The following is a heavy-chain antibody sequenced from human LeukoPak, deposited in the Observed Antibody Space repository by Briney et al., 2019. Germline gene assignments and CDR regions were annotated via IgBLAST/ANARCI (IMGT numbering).Heavy chain of an antibody. V-gene: IGHV4-38-2*01. CDR1: GYSISSGYY. CDR2: IYHSGST. CDR3: ARRYYDYVWGSYRYTSYYFDY. D-gene: IGHD3-16*02. J-gene: IGHJ4*02. Sequence: SETLSLTCAVSGYSISSGYYWGWIRQPPGKGLEWIGSIYHSGSTYYNPSLKSRVTISVDTSKNQFSLKPSSVTAADTAVYYCARRYYDYVWGSYRYTSYYFDYWGQGTLVTVSS.